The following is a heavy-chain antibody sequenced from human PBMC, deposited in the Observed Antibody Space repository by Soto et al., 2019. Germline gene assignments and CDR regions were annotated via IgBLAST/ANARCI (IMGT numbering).Heavy chain of an antibody. Sequence: ASVKVSCKVSGYTLTELSMHWVRQAPGKGLEWMGGFDPEDGETIYAQKFQGRVTMTEDTSTDTAYMGLSRLRSEDTAVYYCATRTYDFWSGYPGPGVYYYYYGMDVWGQGTTVTVSS. J-gene: IGHJ6*02. CDR3: ATRTYDFWSGYPGPGVYYYYYGMDV. CDR2: FDPEDGET. CDR1: GYTLTELS. D-gene: IGHD3-3*01. V-gene: IGHV1-24*01.